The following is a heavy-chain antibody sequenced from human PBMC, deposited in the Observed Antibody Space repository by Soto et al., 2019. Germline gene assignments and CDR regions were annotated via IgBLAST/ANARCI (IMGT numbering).Heavy chain of an antibody. CDR3: AKKVNSGPGSQYFDY. D-gene: IGHD3-10*01. V-gene: IGHV3-23*01. CDR1: GFTFTSYS. Sequence: QSGGSLRLSCAASGFTFTSYSMSWVRQAPGKGLEWVSGFRTGGDGGTTYYADSVKGRFTISRDNSKNTLFLQMNSLRAEDTAIYYCAKKVNSGPGSQYFDYWGQGTLVTVSS. CDR2: FRTGGDGGTT. J-gene: IGHJ4*02.